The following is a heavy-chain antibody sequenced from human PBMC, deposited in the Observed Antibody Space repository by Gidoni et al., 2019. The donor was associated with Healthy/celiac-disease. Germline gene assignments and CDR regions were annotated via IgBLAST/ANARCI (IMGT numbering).Heavy chain of an antibody. V-gene: IGHV4-34*01. CDR2: INHSGST. CDR3: ARGRRDIVVVPAARGYYYYGMDV. Sequence: QVQLQQWGAGLLKPPETPSLTCAVYGGSFRGHYWSWIRQPPGKGLEWIGEINHSGSTNYNPSLKSRVTISVDTSKNQFSLKLSSVTAADTAVYYCARGRRDIVVVPAARGYYYYGMDVWGQGTTVTVSS. J-gene: IGHJ6*02. CDR1: GGSFRGHY. D-gene: IGHD2-2*01.